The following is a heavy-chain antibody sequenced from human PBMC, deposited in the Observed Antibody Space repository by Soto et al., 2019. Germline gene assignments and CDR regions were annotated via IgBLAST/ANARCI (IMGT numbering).Heavy chain of an antibody. D-gene: IGHD3-10*01. Sequence: GASVKVSCKASGYTFTGYYMHWVGQAPVQGLEWMGWINPNGGGTNYAQKFQGWVTMTRDTSIRTVYMELSRLRYDYTAVYYCAIDRNLGRWFGAFEHGGQGSLVTGSS. V-gene: IGHV1-2*04. CDR2: INPNGGGT. J-gene: IGHJ4*02. CDR1: GYTFTGYY. CDR3: AIDRNLGRWFGAFEH.